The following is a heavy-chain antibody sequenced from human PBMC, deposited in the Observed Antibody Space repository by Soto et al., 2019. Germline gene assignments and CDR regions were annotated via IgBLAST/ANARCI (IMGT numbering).Heavy chain of an antibody. CDR1: GFTFSSYG. J-gene: IGHJ6*02. Sequence: QVQLVESGGGVVQPGRSLRLSCAASGFTFSSYGMHWVRQAPGKGLEWVAVISYDGSNKYYADSVKGRFTISRDNSKNTPYLQMNSLRAEDTAVYYCAKAVYYDILTGDYYDMDVWGQGTTVTVSS. CDR2: ISYDGSNK. CDR3: AKAVYYDILTGDYYDMDV. V-gene: IGHV3-30*18. D-gene: IGHD3-9*01.